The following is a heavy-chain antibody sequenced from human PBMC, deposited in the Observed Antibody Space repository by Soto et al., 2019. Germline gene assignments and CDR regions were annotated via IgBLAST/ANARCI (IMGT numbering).Heavy chain of an antibody. CDR2: FDPEDGET. D-gene: IGHD3-9*01. CDR3: ATLDYDILTGYYGWFDP. Sequence: ASVKVSCKVSGYTLTELSMHWVRQAPGKGLEWMGGFDPEDGETIYAQKFQGRVTMTEGTSTDTAYMELSSLRSEDTAVYYCATLDYDILTGYYGWFDPWGQGTLVTVSS. CDR1: GYTLTELS. J-gene: IGHJ5*02. V-gene: IGHV1-24*01.